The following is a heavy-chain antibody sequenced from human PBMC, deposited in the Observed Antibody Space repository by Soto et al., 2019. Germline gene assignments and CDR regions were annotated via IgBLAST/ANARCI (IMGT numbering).Heavy chain of an antibody. Sequence: PGGSLRLSCAASGFTFSSYAMSWVRQAPGKGLEWVSAISGSGGSTYYADSVKGRFTISRDNSKNTLYLQMNSLRAEDTAVYYCATSSRTTVMLGPDYYYYYGMDFWGQGTTVTVPS. CDR2: ISGSGGST. D-gene: IGHD4-4*01. CDR3: ATSSRTTVMLGPDYYYYYGMDF. CDR1: GFTFSSYA. J-gene: IGHJ6*01. V-gene: IGHV3-23*01.